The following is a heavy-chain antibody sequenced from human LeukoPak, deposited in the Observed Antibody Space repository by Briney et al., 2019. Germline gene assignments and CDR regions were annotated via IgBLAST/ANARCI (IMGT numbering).Heavy chain of an antibody. Sequence: SETLSLTCTVSGGSISSSSYYWGWIRHPPGKGLEWIGSIYYSGSTYYNPSLKSRVTISVDTSKNQFSLKLSSVTAADTAVYYCARHRWDYGDEKGFDYWGQGTLVTVSS. CDR1: GGSISSSSYY. CDR2: IYYSGST. J-gene: IGHJ4*02. V-gene: IGHV4-39*01. D-gene: IGHD4-17*01. CDR3: ARHRWDYGDEKGFDY.